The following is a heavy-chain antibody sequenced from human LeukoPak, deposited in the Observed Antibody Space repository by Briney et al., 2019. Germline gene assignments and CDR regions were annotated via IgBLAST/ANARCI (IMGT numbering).Heavy chain of an antibody. D-gene: IGHD3-22*01. CDR3: AREGGYDSSGYYPLGY. V-gene: IGHV4-59*12. CDR1: GESMSGFY. CDR2: MHYTGST. Sequence: SETLSLTCTVSGESMSGFYWNWIRQPPGKGLEWIGYMHYTGSTNYNPSLKSRVTISIDTSKNQFSLKLSSVTAADTAVYYCAREGGYDSSGYYPLGYWGQGTLVTVSS. J-gene: IGHJ4*02.